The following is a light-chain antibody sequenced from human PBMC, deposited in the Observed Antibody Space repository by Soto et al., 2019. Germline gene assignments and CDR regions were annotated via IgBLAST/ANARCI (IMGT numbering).Light chain of an antibody. J-gene: IGLJ1*01. CDR1: VGL. CDR2: DDT. V-gene: IGLV2-23*01. CDR3: CLYVGGRIYV. Sequence: TPPSSVSGSPGQSITISCTGTVGLVSWYQQHPGKVPKLIIYDDTKRPSGVSSRFSGSKSGNTASLTISGLQTEDEADYYCCLYVGGRIYVFGTGTKVTVL.